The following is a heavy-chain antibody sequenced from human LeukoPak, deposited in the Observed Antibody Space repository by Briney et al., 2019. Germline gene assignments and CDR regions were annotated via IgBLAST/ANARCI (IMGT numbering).Heavy chain of an antibody. J-gene: IGHJ4*02. Sequence: ASVKVSCKASGYTFTSYYMHWVRQAPGQGLEWMGIINPSGGSTSYAQRFQGRVTMTRDTSTSTVYMELSSLRSEDTAVYYCARGDSSSWYGPLFDYWGQGTLVTVPS. CDR2: INPSGGST. V-gene: IGHV1-46*01. CDR3: ARGDSSSWYGPLFDY. CDR1: GYTFTSYY. D-gene: IGHD6-13*01.